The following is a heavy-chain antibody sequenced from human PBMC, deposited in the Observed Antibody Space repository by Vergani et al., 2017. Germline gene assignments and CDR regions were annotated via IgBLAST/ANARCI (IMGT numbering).Heavy chain of an antibody. CDR3: ARDNAFWSASQDYYYGMDV. V-gene: IGHV4-34*01. CDR1: GGSFSGYY. Sequence: QVQLQQWGAGLLKPSETLSLTCAVYGGSFSGYYWSWIRQPLGKGLEWIGEINHSGSTNYNPSLKSRVTISVDTSKNQFSLKLSSVTAADTAVYYCARDNAFWSASQDYYYGMDVWGQGTTVTVSS. J-gene: IGHJ6*02. D-gene: IGHD3-3*01. CDR2: INHSGST.